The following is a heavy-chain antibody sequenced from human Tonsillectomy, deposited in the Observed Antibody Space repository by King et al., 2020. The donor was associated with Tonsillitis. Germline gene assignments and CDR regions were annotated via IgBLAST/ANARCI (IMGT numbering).Heavy chain of an antibody. V-gene: IGHV4-31*01. J-gene: IGHJ4*02. CDR2: ISYNGNT. CDR3: AGRGATFDY. D-gene: IGHD1-26*01. CDR1: GGSISSGGHY. Sequence: VQLQESGPGLVKPSQTLTLTCSVSGGSISSGGHYWNWIRQHPGKGLEWIGYISYNGNTHYNPSLKSQISMSVDASKTQFSLRLPPVTAADTAVYYCAGRGATFDYWGQGTLVTVSS.